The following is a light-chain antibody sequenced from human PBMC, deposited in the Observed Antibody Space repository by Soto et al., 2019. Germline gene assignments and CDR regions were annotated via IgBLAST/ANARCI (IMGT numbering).Light chain of an antibody. J-gene: IGLJ3*02. Sequence: HSALTQPASVSGSPGQSITISCTGTSSDVGSYNLVSWYQQHPGKAPKLMIYEGSKRPSGVSNRFSGSKSGNTASLTISGLQAEDEADYYCCSYAGSSPPWVFGGGTKLTVL. V-gene: IGLV2-23*01. CDR2: EGS. CDR3: CSYAGSSPPWV. CDR1: SSDVGSYNL.